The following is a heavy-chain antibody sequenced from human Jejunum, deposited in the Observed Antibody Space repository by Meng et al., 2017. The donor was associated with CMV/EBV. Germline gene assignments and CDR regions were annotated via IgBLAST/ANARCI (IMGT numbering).Heavy chain of an antibody. Sequence: QGQRQESGPGLVRPSETLSLTRRVSGDSMSGYYWSWIRQSPGKRLEWIGYIYFIGDIKYNPSLKSRVAISPDTSKNQFSLRLTSVTAADTAVYYCARKGLDGWDYFDYWGQGILVTVSS. CDR3: ARKGLDGWDYFDY. CDR1: GDSMSGYY. V-gene: IGHV4-59*01. CDR2: IYFIGDI. J-gene: IGHJ4*02. D-gene: IGHD3-10*01.